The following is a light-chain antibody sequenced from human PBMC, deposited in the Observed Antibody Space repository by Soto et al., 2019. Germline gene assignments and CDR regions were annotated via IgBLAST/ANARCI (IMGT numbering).Light chain of an antibody. Sequence: EIGLTQSPSTLSSFTGDRVTLSCRARQYINTRLAWYQHRPGQAPRLLLYQTSIRAAGIPARFSASGSGTDIPLTISDVQPEDFALYYFQQRQSSPRTFGQGTKV. CDR3: QQRQSSPRT. CDR1: QYINTR. J-gene: IGKJ1*01. CDR2: QTS. V-gene: IGKV3-11*01.